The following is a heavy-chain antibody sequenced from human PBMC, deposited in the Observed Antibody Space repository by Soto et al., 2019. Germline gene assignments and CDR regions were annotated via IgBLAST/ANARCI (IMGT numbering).Heavy chain of an antibody. Sequence: QVQLVQSGAEVKKPGASVKVSCKASGYTFTGYYMPWVRQAPGQGLEWLGWINPNSGGTNYAQKFQGWVTMPRDTSISTAYMELSRLRSDDTAVYYCARDNSSSFHVDSLGQGTLVTVSS. CDR3: ARDNSSSFHVDS. CDR2: INPNSGGT. CDR1: GYTFTGYY. J-gene: IGHJ4*02. V-gene: IGHV1-2*04. D-gene: IGHD6-6*01.